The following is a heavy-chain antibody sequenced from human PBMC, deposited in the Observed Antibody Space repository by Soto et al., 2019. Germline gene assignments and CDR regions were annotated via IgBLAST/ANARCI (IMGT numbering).Heavy chain of an antibody. CDR3: AREGISGGYDFWSGPDDAFDI. CDR1: GVTFSSYA. D-gene: IGHD3-3*01. J-gene: IGHJ3*02. CDR2: ITPIFGTA. V-gene: IGHV1-69*13. Sequence: SVKVSCKASGVTFSSYAISWVRQAPGQGLEWMGGITPIFGTANYAQKFQGRVTITADESTSTAYMELSSLRSEDTAVYYCAREGISGGYDFWSGPDDAFDIWGQGTMVTVSS.